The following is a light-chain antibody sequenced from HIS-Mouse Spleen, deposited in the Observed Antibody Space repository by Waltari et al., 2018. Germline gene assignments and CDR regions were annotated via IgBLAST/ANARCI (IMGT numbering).Light chain of an antibody. V-gene: IGLV3-10*01. Sequence: SYELTQPPSVSVSPGQTARITCSGDALPKKYAYWYQQKSGQAPVLVIYEDSKRPSGIPGRFSGPSSGKMATLTISGAQVGDEADYYCYSTDSSGNHRVFGGGTKLTVL. CDR1: ALPKKY. CDR3: YSTDSSGNHRV. CDR2: EDS. J-gene: IGLJ2*01.